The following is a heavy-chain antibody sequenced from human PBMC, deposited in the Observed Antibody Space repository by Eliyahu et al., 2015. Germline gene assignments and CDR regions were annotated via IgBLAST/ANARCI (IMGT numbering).Heavy chain of an antibody. J-gene: IGHJ4*02. D-gene: IGHD6-19*01. CDR2: INSDGSST. CDR1: GFXFSSYW. CDR3: AREKAVAGQNFDY. Sequence: EVQLVESGGGLVQPGGSLRLSCXASGFXFSSYWXPWVRQAPGKGXVWVSRINSDGSSTSYADSVKGRFTISRDNAKNTLYLQMNSLRVEDTALYYCAREKAVAGQNFDYWGQGTLVTVSS. V-gene: IGHV3-74*01.